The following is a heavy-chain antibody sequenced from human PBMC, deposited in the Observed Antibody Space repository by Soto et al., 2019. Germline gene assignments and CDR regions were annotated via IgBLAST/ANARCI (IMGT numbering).Heavy chain of an antibody. Sequence: QVQLVQSGAEVKKPGSSVTVSCNASGGTFGNSAISWVRQAPGQGLEWMGGIIPIFSTPDYAQKFQGRVTITADESTSTAYMELTRLRSDDTAVYYCARDKDRKQLGGNYYDAIDVWCPGTRVTVSS. CDR1: GGTFGNSA. CDR2: IIPIFSTP. J-gene: IGHJ6*02. D-gene: IGHD3-3*02. V-gene: IGHV1-69*12. CDR3: ARDKDRKQLGGNYYDAIDV.